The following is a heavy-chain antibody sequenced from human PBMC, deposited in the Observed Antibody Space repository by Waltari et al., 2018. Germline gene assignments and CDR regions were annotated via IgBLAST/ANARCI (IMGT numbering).Heavy chain of an antibody. CDR2: INPSGGST. Sequence: QVQLVQSGAEVQKPGASVKVSCKASGYTFTSYGISWVRQAPGQGLEWMGIINPSGGSTSYAQKFKGRVTMTRETTTSTVYMELRSLRSEDTAVYYCARESKQLLYDYWGQGTLVTVSS. J-gene: IGHJ4*02. V-gene: IGHV1-46*01. CDR3: ARESKQLLYDY. CDR1: GYTFTSYG. D-gene: IGHD2-2*01.